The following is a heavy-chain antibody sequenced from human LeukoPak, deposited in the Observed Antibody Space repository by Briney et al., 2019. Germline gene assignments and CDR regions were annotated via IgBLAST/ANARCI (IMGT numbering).Heavy chain of an antibody. CDR3: TVDSSGNDAFDI. CDR2: IKSKTDGGTT. Sequence: PGGSLRLSCAASGFTFSNAWMSWVRQAPGKGLEWVGRIKSKTDGGTTDYAAPVKGRFTISRDDSKNTLYLQMNSLKTEDTAVYYCTVDSSGNDAFDIWGQGTMVTVSS. D-gene: IGHD3-22*01. CDR1: GFTFSNAW. V-gene: IGHV3-15*01. J-gene: IGHJ3*02.